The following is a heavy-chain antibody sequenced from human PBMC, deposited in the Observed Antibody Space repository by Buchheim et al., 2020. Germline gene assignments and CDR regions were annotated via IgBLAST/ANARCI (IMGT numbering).Heavy chain of an antibody. Sequence: QVQLQESGPGLVKPSETLSLTCTVSGGSISSYYWTWIRQPPGKGLEWFGYIYHSGSTNYNPSLKSRVTISVNTSKNQFSLKLSSVPAADTAVYFCASLKSGSLDYWGQGTL. J-gene: IGHJ4*02. V-gene: IGHV4-59*01. D-gene: IGHD3-10*01. CDR3: ASLKSGSLDY. CDR2: IYHSGST. CDR1: GGSISSYY.